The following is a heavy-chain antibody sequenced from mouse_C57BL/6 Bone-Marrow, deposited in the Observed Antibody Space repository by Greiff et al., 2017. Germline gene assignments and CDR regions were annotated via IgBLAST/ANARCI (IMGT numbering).Heavy chain of an antibody. J-gene: IGHJ2*01. CDR3: TTPIYYDYGLDY. Sequence: EVQLQQSGAELVRPGASVKLSCTASGFNIKDDYMHWVKQRPEQGLEWIGWIDPENGDTEYASKFQGKATITADTSSNTAYLQLSSLTSEDTAVYYCTTPIYYDYGLDYWGQGTTLTVSS. V-gene: IGHV14-4*01. CDR1: GFNIKDDY. CDR2: IDPENGDT. D-gene: IGHD2-4*01.